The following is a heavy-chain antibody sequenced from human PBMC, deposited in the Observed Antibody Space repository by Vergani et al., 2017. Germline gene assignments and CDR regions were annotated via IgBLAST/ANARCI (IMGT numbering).Heavy chain of an antibody. J-gene: IGHJ4*02. D-gene: IGHD3-10*01. CDR2: IIPIFGTA. CDR3: AGDPGYYGSGSYYYFDY. Sequence: QVQLVQSGAEVKKPGSSVKVSCKASGGTFSSYAISWVRQAPGQGLEWMGGIIPIFGTANYAQKFQGRVTITADESTSTAYMELSSLRSEDTAVYYCAGDPGYYGSGSYYYFDYWGQGTLVTVSS. CDR1: GGTFSSYA. V-gene: IGHV1-69*01.